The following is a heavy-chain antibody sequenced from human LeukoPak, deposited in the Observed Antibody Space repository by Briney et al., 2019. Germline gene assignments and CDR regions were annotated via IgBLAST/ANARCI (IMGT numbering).Heavy chain of an antibody. CDR3: SKDGQWELLQGAFDI. D-gene: IGHD1-26*01. CDR1: GFTFSSYG. Sequence: GGSLRLSCAASGFTFSSYGMHWVRQAPGKGLEWVAFIRYDGSNKYYADSVKGRFTISRDNSKNTLYLQMNSLRAEDTAVYYCSKDGQWELLQGAFDIWGQGTMVTVSS. CDR2: IRYDGSNK. J-gene: IGHJ3*02. V-gene: IGHV3-30*02.